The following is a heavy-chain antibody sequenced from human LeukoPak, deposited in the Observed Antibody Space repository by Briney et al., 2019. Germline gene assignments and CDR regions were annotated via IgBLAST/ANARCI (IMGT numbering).Heavy chain of an antibody. CDR1: GFTLSRYW. Sequence: GGSLRHSCAASGFTLSRYWMTWVRQAPGKGLEWVAKIKQDGGDKYYVDSVRGRFTISRDNAKNSLYLQMNSLRAEDTGVYYCATDSYNAMDVWGQGTTVTVSS. J-gene: IGHJ6*02. D-gene: IGHD2-2*02. CDR3: ATDSYNAMDV. CDR2: IKQDGGDK. V-gene: IGHV3-7*04.